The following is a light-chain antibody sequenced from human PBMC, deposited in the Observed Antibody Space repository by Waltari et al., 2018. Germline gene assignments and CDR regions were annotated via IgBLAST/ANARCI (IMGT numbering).Light chain of an antibody. CDR1: QTSNNNG. J-gene: IGKJ4*01. CDR3: QQYDGSVHT. Sequence: AAICWRASQTSNNNGVVWYQPKPGQAPRLIVHGASSRATGFPDRFSGSGSGTDFTLTLSNLEPEEFAVYYCQQYDGSVHTFGVGTKVEI. V-gene: IGKV3-20*01. CDR2: GAS.